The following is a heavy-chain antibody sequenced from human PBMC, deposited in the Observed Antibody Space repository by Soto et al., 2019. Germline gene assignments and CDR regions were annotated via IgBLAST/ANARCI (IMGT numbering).Heavy chain of an antibody. J-gene: IGHJ5*02. CDR3: ARELGSWYNWFDP. V-gene: IGHV1-2*04. CDR1: GYTFTGYY. Sequence: ASVKVSCKASGYTFTGYYMHWVRQAPGQGLEWMGWINPNSGGTNYAQKFQGWVTMTRDTSISTAYMELSRLRPDDTAVYYCARELGSWYNWFDPWGQGTLVTVSS. D-gene: IGHD6-13*01. CDR2: INPNSGGT.